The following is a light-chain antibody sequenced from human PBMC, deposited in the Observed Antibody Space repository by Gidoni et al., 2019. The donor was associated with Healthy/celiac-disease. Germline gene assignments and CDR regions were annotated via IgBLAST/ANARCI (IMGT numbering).Light chain of an antibody. CDR1: QSITSY. V-gene: IGKV1-39*01. CDR2: AAS. CDR3: QQSYSTPPYT. J-gene: IGKJ2*01. Sequence: DIQMTQHPSSLSASVGARVTIPCRASQSITSYLNWYQQKPGKAPTLLIYAASSLQSGVPSRFSGSGSGTDFTLTISSLQPEDFATYYCQQSYSTPPYTFGQGTKLEIK.